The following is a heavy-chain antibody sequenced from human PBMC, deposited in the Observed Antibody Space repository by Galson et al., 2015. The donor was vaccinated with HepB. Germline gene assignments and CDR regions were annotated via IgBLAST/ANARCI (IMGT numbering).Heavy chain of an antibody. V-gene: IGHV3-33*01. CDR2: IYYDGGNK. Sequence: SLSLSCAASGLIFRNYGMHWVRQVPGKGLEWVAIIYYDGGNKYYADSVRGRFTISKDNSKNTLYLQMNSLRPEDTAIYYCATSNPSVAIGEDWGQGTLVTVSS. CDR3: ATSNPSVAIGED. J-gene: IGHJ4*02. CDR1: GLIFRNYG. D-gene: IGHD5-12*01.